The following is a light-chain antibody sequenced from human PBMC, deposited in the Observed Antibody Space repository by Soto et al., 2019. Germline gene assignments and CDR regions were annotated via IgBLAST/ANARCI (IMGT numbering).Light chain of an antibody. CDR2: GAS. CDR1: QSVSSY. V-gene: IGKV3-20*01. J-gene: IGKJ1*01. Sequence: EIVLTQSPATLSLSPGERATLSCRASQSVSSYLAWYQQKPGQTPRLLIYGASTRATGIPARFSGSGSGADFTLTISRLEPEDFAVYYCQQYGSLPWTFGQGTKVDI. CDR3: QQYGSLPWT.